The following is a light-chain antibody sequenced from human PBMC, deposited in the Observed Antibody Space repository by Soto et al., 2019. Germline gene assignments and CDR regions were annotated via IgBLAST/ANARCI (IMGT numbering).Light chain of an antibody. CDR2: GAS. CDR3: QQYGRSGT. J-gene: IGKJ1*01. V-gene: IGKV3-20*01. CDR1: QSVSSTY. Sequence: IALTQSPGALSLSPGERPTLSCRASQSVSSTYVAWYQQRPGQAPRLLIYGASGRATGIPARFSGSGSETDFTLTISRLEPEDFAVYYCQQYGRSGTFGQGTKVDIK.